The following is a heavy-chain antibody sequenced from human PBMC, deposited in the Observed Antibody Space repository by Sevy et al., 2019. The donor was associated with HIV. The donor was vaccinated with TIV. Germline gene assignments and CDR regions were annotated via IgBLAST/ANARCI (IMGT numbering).Heavy chain of an antibody. CDR2: ISGSSSYI. Sequence: GGSLRLSCAASGFTFSSYAMSWVRQAPGKGLEWVSAISGSSSYIYYADSVKGRFTISRDNAKNSLYLQMNSLRAEDTAVYYCARSVGDGYNNWFDPWGQGTLVTVSS. CDR3: ARSVGDGYNNWFDP. V-gene: IGHV3-21*01. CDR1: GFTFSSYA. J-gene: IGHJ5*02. D-gene: IGHD5-12*01.